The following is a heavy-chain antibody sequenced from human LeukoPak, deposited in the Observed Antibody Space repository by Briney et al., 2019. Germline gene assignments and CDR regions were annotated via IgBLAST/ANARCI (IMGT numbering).Heavy chain of an antibody. J-gene: IGHJ3*02. D-gene: IGHD3-10*01. V-gene: IGHV3-23*01. CDR2: ISGSGGST. CDR3: ARDRFTMVRGVITHDAFDI. CDR1: GFTFSSYA. Sequence: GGSLRLSCAASGFTFSSYAMSWVRQAPGKGLEWVSAISGSGGSTCYADSVKGRFTISRDNSKNTLYLQMNSLRAEDTAVYYCARDRFTMVRGVITHDAFDIWGQGTMVTLSS.